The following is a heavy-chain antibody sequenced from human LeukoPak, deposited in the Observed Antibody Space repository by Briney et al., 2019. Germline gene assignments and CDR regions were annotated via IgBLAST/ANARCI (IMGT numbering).Heavy chain of an antibody. CDR2: IYYSGSA. D-gene: IGHD6-6*01. CDR3: ARRSIELNAFDI. CDR1: GGSISSSSYY. V-gene: IGHV4-39*01. J-gene: IGHJ3*02. Sequence: PSETLSLTCIVSGGSISSSSYYWGWIRQPPGKGLQWIGSIYYSGSAYYSPPLKSRVTISVDMSKNQFPLRLSSVTAADTAVYYCARRSIELNAFDIWGQGTMVTVSS.